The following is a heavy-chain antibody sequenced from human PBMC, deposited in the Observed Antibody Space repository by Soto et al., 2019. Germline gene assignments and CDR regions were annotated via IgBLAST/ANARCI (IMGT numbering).Heavy chain of an antibody. CDR3: AREARFLDWEEENWCDP. J-gene: IGHJ5*02. Sequence: QVQLQESGPGLVKPSETLSLTCTVSGGSISSYYWSWIRQPPGKGLEWIGYISYSGSTNYNPSLKSRVTISVDTSKNPFSLKLSSVTAADTSVYYCAREARFLDWEEENWCDPWGQGTLVTVSS. CDR1: GGSISSYY. D-gene: IGHD3-3*01. CDR2: ISYSGST. V-gene: IGHV4-59*01.